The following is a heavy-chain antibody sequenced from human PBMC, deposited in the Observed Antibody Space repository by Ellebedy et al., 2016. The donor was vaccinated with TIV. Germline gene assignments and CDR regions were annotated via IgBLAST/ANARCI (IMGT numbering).Heavy chain of an antibody. Sequence: SETLSLXXTVSGGSVSSGSYYWSWIRQPPGKGLEWIGYIYYSGSTNYNPSLKSRVTISVDTSKNQFSLKLSSVTAADTAVYYCATGDYGSGTLDYWGQGTLVTVSS. D-gene: IGHD3-10*01. CDR1: GGSVSSGSYY. CDR3: ATGDYGSGTLDY. CDR2: IYYSGST. V-gene: IGHV4-61*01. J-gene: IGHJ4*02.